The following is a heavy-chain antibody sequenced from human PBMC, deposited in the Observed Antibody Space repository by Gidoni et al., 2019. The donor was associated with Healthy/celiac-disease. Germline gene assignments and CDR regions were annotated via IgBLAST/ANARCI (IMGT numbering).Heavy chain of an antibody. CDR2: IWYDGSNK. Sequence: QVQLVESGGGVVQPGRSLRLYCAASGFTFSSYGMHWVRQAPGKGLEWVAVIWYDGSNKYYADSVKGRFTISRDNSKNTLYLQMNSLRAEDTAVYYCARGYSGYDSVDYWGQGTLVTVSS. CDR1: GFTFSSYG. CDR3: ARGYSGYDSVDY. D-gene: IGHD5-12*01. J-gene: IGHJ4*02. V-gene: IGHV3-33*01.